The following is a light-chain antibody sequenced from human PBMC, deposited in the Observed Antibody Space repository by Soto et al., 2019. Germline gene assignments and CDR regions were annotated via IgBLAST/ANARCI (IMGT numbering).Light chain of an antibody. CDR3: NSFTTTNTYV. CDR2: DVS. CDR1: SSDVGGFDH. V-gene: IGLV2-14*03. J-gene: IGLJ1*01. Sequence: LTQPASVSGSPGQSITISCAGASSDVGGFDHVSWYQQHPGKVPRLLIYDVSSRPSGVSDRFSGSKSGNTASLTISGLQAEDEADYYCNSFTTTNTYVFGTGTKVTVL.